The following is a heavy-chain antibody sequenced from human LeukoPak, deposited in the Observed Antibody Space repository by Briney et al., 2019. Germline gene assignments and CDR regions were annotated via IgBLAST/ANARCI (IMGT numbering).Heavy chain of an antibody. Sequence: GGSLRLSCTASGFTFCDYAMSWFRQAPGKGLEWGGFIRSKAYGGTTEYAACVKGRFTISREDCKSIAYMQINSLKTEATAVYYCTRALVAGTYYYYYMDVWGKGTTVTVSS. D-gene: IGHD6-19*01. V-gene: IGHV3-49*03. J-gene: IGHJ6*03. CDR2: IRSKAYGGTT. CDR3: TRALVAGTYYYYYMDV. CDR1: GFTFCDYA.